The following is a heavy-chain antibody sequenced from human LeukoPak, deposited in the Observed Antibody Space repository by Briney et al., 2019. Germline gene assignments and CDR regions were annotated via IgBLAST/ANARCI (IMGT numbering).Heavy chain of an antibody. D-gene: IGHD2-21*02. J-gene: IGHJ3*02. CDR2: INHSGST. CDR3: ARVEAYCGGDCYPLPDDALDI. CDR1: GGSFSGYY. Sequence: SETLSLTCAVYGGSFSGYYWSWIRQPPGKGLEWIGEINHSGSTNYNPSLKSRVTISVDTSKNQFSLKLSSVTAADTAVYYCARVEAYCGGDCYPLPDDALDIWGQGTMVTVSS. V-gene: IGHV4-34*01.